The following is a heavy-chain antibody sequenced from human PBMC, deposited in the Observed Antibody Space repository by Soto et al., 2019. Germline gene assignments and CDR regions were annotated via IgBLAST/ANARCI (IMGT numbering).Heavy chain of an antibody. V-gene: IGHV3-53*02. Sequence: EVQLVETGGGLIQPGGSLRLSCAVSGFTVSSKYMTWVRQAPGKGLEWVSVLYIGGSAYYADSVQGRFTISRDNSKNTVYLQMNSLRAEDTAVYYCVTGYVRYFDCWGQGTLVTVSS. D-gene: IGHD3-10*02. CDR1: GFTVSSKY. J-gene: IGHJ4*02. CDR3: VTGYVRYFDC. CDR2: LYIGGSA.